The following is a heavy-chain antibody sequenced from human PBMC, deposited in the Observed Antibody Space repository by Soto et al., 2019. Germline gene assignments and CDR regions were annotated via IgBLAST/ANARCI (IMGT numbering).Heavy chain of an antibody. Sequence: QVQLVQSGAEVKKPGSSVKVSCKASGGTFSSYAISWVRQAPGQGLEWMGGIIPIFGTANYAQKFQGRVTITGDESTSTAYGELSSLRSEDTAVYYCARASTDYLKGDYYYGMDVWGQGTTVTVSS. CDR2: IIPIFGTA. D-gene: IGHD4-17*01. CDR1: GGTFSSYA. CDR3: ARASTDYLKGDYYYGMDV. V-gene: IGHV1-69*12. J-gene: IGHJ6*02.